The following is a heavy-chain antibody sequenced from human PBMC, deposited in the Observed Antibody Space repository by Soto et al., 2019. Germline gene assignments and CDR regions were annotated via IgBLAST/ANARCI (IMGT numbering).Heavy chain of an antibody. J-gene: IGHJ6*02. D-gene: IGHD4-17*01. CDR3: ARRGDGDHYFYMDV. Sequence: EVQLMESGGGLVQPGGSLRLSCVASGFTFKRHAMRWVRQAPGKGLEWVSTVTGSGSKTHYADSVKGRFTISRDNSVNKLYLQMNSLRAEDTAIYYCARRGDGDHYFYMDVWGQGTTVAVAS. V-gene: IGHV3-23*01. CDR1: GFTFKRHA. CDR2: VTGSGSKT.